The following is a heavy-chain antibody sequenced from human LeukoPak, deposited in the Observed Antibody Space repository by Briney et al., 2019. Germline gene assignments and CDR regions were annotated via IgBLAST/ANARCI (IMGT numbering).Heavy chain of an antibody. D-gene: IGHD3-10*01. CDR1: GYTFTNYY. CDR2: INTNTGNP. CDR3: ARAAATGYYHYYYMDV. Sequence: ASVKVSCKASGYTFTNYYMHWVRQAPGQGLEWMGWINTNTGNPTYAQGFTGRFVFSLDTSVSTAYLQISSLKAEDTAVYYCARAAATGYYHYYYMDVWGKGTTVTVSS. V-gene: IGHV7-4-1*02. J-gene: IGHJ6*03.